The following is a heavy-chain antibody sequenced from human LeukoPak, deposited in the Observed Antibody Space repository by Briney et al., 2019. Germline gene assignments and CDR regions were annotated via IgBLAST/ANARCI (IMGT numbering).Heavy chain of an antibody. J-gene: IGHJ5*02. CDR3: ARVMTTVTFYWFDP. CDR1: GYTFTGYD. Sequence: ASVKVSCKASGYTFTGYDMHWVRQAPGQALEWMGWINPNSGGTNYAQKFQGRVTMTRDTSISTAYMELSRLRSDDTAVYYCARVMTTVTFYWFDPWGQGTLVTVSS. V-gene: IGHV1-2*02. CDR2: INPNSGGT. D-gene: IGHD4-17*01.